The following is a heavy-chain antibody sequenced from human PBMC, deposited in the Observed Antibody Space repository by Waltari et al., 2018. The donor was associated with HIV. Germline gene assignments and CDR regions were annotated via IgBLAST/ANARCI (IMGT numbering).Heavy chain of an antibody. CDR1: GFSIPRYN. CDR2: IYSNTGDT. V-gene: IGHV1-2*02. CDR3: ARQMTFYDAFDV. J-gene: IGHJ3*01. Sequence: QVPMVQSGAEVKKPGASVKVYCKTSGFSIPRYNIHWVRQAPGQGLEWMGWIYSNTGDTNYGLQFEGRVTMTRDTSMRTAYMELRTLRSDDTALYYCARQMTFYDAFDVWGQGTVVTVSS.